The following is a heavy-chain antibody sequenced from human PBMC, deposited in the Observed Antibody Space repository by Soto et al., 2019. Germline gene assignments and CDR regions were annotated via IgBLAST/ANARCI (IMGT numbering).Heavy chain of an antibody. Sequence: PSETLSLTCTVSGGSISSYYWSWIRQPPGKGLEWIGYIYYSGSTNYNPSLKSRVTISVDTSKNQFSLKLSSVTAADTAVYYCARVGYSGYDLNYGMDVWGQGTTVTVSS. V-gene: IGHV4-59*01. CDR1: GGSISSYY. D-gene: IGHD5-12*01. CDR3: ARVGYSGYDLNYGMDV. J-gene: IGHJ6*02. CDR2: IYYSGST.